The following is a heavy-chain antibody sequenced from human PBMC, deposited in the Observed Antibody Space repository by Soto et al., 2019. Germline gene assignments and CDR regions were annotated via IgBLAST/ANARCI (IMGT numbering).Heavy chain of an antibody. CDR3: AKVGPSYYYGMDV. Sequence: PGGSLRLSCAASGLDFSSEVMCWVRQAPGKGVEWVSSISGSGRTIYHADSMRGRFAISRDNSKNSLYLQLNNLRVDDTAVYYCAKVGPSYYYGMDVWGQGTTVTVSS. CDR2: ISGSGRTI. CDR1: GLDFSSEV. D-gene: IGHD1-26*01. J-gene: IGHJ6*02. V-gene: IGHV3-23*01.